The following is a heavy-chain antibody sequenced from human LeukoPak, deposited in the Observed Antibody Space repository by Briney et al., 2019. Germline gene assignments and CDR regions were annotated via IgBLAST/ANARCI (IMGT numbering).Heavy chain of an antibody. V-gene: IGHV3-9*03. CDR2: ISWNSGSI. Sequence: PGGSLRLSCAASGFTFDDYAMHWVRQAPGKGLEWVSGISWNSGSIGYADSVKGRFTISRDNAKNSLYLQMNSLRAEDMALYYRAKASGEAYYYYMDVWGKGTTVTVSS. CDR3: AKASGEAYYYYMDV. D-gene: IGHD1-14*01. CDR1: GFTFDDYA. J-gene: IGHJ6*03.